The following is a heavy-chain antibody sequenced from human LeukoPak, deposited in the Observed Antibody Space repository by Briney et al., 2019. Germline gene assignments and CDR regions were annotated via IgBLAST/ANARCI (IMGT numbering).Heavy chain of an antibody. V-gene: IGHV4-34*01. CDR1: GGSFSGYY. Sequence: SETLSLTCAVYGGSFSGYYWSWIRQPPGKGLEWIGEINHSGSTNYNPSLKSRVTISVDTSKNQFSLKLSSVTAADTAVYYCATHPPRYCGSTSCGWFDPWGQGTLVTVSS. CDR2: INHSGST. D-gene: IGHD2-2*01. CDR3: ATHPPRYCGSTSCGWFDP. J-gene: IGHJ5*02.